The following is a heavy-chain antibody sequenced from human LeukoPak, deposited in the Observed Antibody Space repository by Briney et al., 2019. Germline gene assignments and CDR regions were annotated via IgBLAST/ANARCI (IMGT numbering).Heavy chain of an antibody. Sequence: ASVKVSCKASGYTFTSYGISWVRQAPRQGLEWMGWISAYNGNTNYAQKLQGRVTMTTDTSTSTAYMELRSLRSDDTAVYYCARVIIVAVAANPGDYWGQGTLVTVSS. D-gene: IGHD2-15*01. J-gene: IGHJ4*02. CDR2: ISAYNGNT. CDR1: GYTFTSYG. CDR3: ARVIIVAVAANPGDY. V-gene: IGHV1-18*01.